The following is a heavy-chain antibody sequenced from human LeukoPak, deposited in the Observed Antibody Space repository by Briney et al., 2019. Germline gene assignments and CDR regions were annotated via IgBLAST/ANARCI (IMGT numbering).Heavy chain of an antibody. Sequence: SETLSLTCTVSGGSISSSSYYWGWIRQPPGKGLEWIGSIYYSGSTCYNPSLKSRVTISVDTSKNQFSLKLSSVTAADTAVYYCARGGGSYFKSVDYFDYWGQGTLVTVSS. V-gene: IGHV4-39*07. D-gene: IGHD1-26*01. J-gene: IGHJ4*02. CDR1: GGSISSSSYY. CDR2: IYYSGST. CDR3: ARGGGSYFKSVDYFDY.